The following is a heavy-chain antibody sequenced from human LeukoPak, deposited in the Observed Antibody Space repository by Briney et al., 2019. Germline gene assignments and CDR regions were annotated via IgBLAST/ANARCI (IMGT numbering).Heavy chain of an antibody. V-gene: IGHV1-2*02. CDR1: GYTFTGYY. CDR2: INPNSGGT. J-gene: IGHJ3*02. D-gene: IGHD6-13*01. Sequence: ASVKVSCKASGYTFTGYYMHWVRQAPGQGLEWMGWINPNSGGTNYAQKFQGRVTMTRDTSISTAYMELSRLRSDDTAVYYCASRIAAAGSHDAFDIWGQGTMVTVSS. CDR3: ASRIAAAGSHDAFDI.